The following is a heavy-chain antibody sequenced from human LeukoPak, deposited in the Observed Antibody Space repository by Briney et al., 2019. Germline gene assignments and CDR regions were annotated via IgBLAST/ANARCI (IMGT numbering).Heavy chain of an antibody. J-gene: IGHJ5*02. CDR3: ARGGYCSSTSCYGPDWFDP. CDR1: GGSISSYY. D-gene: IGHD2-2*01. CDR2: IYYSGST. Sequence: SETLSLTCTVSGGSISSYYWSWIRQPPGKGLEWIGYIYYSGSTNYNPSLKSRVTISVDTSKNQFSLKLSPVTAADTAVYYCARGGYCSSTSCYGPDWFDPWGQGTLVTVSS. V-gene: IGHV4-59*01.